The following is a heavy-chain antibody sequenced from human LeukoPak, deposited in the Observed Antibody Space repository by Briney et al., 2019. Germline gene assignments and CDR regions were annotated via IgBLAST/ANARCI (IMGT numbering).Heavy chain of an antibody. CDR2: ISSSSSTI. V-gene: IGHV3-48*01. CDR1: GFTFSSYS. D-gene: IGHD5-18*01. Sequence: GGSLRLSCAASGFTFSSYSMNWVRQAPGKGLEWVSYISSSSSTIYYADSVKGRFTISRDNAKNSLYLQMNSLRAEDTAVYYCASEEDSYGYGRVDYWGQGTLVTVSS. J-gene: IGHJ4*02. CDR3: ASEEDSYGYGRVDY.